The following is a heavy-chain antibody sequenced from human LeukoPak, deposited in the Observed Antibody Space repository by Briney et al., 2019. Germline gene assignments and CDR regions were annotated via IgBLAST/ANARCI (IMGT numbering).Heavy chain of an antibody. J-gene: IGHJ4*02. CDR2: FSGSGGST. CDR3: AKGHSSGYYSPYYFDY. D-gene: IGHD3-22*01. Sequence: GGSLRLSCAASGFTFSCYAMSWVGQGPGQVLPRVSPFSGSGGSTYYADSVKGRFTISRDNSKNTLYLQMNSLRAEDTAVYYCAKGHSSGYYSPYYFDYWGQGTLVTVSS. V-gene: IGHV3-23*01. CDR1: GFTFSCYA.